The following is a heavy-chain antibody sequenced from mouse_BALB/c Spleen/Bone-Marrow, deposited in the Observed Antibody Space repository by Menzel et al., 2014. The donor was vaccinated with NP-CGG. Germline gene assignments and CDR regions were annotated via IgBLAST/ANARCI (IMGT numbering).Heavy chain of an antibody. D-gene: IGHD2-14*01. CDR1: GYSFTSYW. CDR2: IYPGNSDI. V-gene: IGHV1-5*01. J-gene: IGHJ4*01. Sequence: VQLQQPGTVLARPGASMKTSCKASGYSFTSYWMHWVKQRPGQGLEWIGAIYPGNSDISYNQKFKGKAKLTAVTSASTAYMELSSLTNEDSAVYYCTIYRFDEDAMDYWGQGTSVTVSS. CDR3: TIYRFDEDAMDY.